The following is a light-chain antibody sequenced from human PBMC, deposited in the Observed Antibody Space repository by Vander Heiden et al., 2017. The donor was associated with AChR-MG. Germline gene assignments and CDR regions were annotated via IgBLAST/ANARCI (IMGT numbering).Light chain of an antibody. V-gene: IGKV1-9*01. CDR1: QAISFY. Sequence: IQLTQSPSALSASVGDRVTITCRASQAISFYLAWYQQKSGKAPKLLIYGASTLQRGVPSRFIGSGSGTDFSLTITSLQPEDFATYYCQQRNRDPPTLTFGGRTTVES. CDR2: GAS. J-gene: IGKJ4*01. CDR3: QQRNRDPPTLT.